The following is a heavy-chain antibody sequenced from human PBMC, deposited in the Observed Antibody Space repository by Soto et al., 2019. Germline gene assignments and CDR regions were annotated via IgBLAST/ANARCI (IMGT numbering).Heavy chain of an antibody. CDR2: IIPILGIA. CDR3: AKDYGGKDGDY. J-gene: IGHJ4*02. Sequence: QVQLVQSGAEVKKPGSSVKVSCKASGGTFSSYTXXWVRHAPGQWLEWMGRIIPILGIANYAQKFQGRVTITADKSXXXXXXXXXXLRSEDTAVYYCAKDYGGKDGDYWGQGTLVTVSS. CDR1: GGTFSSYT. D-gene: IGHD4-17*01. V-gene: IGHV1-69*08.